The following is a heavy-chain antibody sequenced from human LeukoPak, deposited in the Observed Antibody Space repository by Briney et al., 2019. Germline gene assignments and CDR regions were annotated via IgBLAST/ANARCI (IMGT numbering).Heavy chain of an antibody. CDR2: IYHSGST. V-gene: IGHV4-38-2*01. D-gene: IGHD2-15*01. CDR3: ASRVTVAAAKNFDS. J-gene: IGHJ4*02. Sequence: SETLSLTCDVSGYSINSGFYWGWIRRPPGKGLEWIASIYHSGSTYYNPSLNSRATISVDASENQFSLKVTCVTASDTAVHYCASRVTVAAAKNFDSWVQGTLVTVSS. CDR1: GYSINSGFY.